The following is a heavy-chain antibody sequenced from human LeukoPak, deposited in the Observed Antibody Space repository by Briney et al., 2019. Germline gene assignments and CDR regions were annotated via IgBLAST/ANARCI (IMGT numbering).Heavy chain of an antibody. V-gene: IGHV4-59*01. D-gene: IGHD5-18*01. CDR1: GGSISSYY. Sequence: SETLSLTCTVSGGSISSYYWSWIRQPPGKGLEWIGYIYYSGSTNYKSSLKSRVTISVDTSKNQFSLKLSSVTAADTAVYYCARTTEGGYSYGYFYYYYMDVWGKGTTVTVSS. CDR3: ARTTEGGYSYGYFYYYYMDV. J-gene: IGHJ6*03. CDR2: IYYSGST.